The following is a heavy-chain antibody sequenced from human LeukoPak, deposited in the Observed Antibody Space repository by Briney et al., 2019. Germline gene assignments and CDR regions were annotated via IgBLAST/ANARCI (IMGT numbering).Heavy chain of an antibody. CDR1: GFTFGDNA. Sequence: PGGSLTLSCTASGFTFGDNAMSWARQAPGKGLEWVSFIRSKAHAGTTEYDASVKGRLTISRDDSKSIAYLQMNSQKTEDTAVYYCTRDGRSGYYGSPIDYWGQGTLVTVSS. CDR3: TRDGRSGYYGSPIDY. V-gene: IGHV3-49*04. D-gene: IGHD3-22*01. CDR2: IRSKAHAGTT. J-gene: IGHJ4*02.